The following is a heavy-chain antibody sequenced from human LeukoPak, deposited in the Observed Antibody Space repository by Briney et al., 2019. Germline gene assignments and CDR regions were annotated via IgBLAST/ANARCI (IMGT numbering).Heavy chain of an antibody. CDR1: GGSFSGYY. CDR3: WGAKGSIAAVAPFDY. CDR2: INHSGST. D-gene: IGHD6-25*01. Sequence: PSETLSLTCAVYGGSFSGYYWSWIRQPPGKGLEWIGEINHSGSTNYNPSLKSRVTISVDTSKNQFSLKLSSVTAADTPVYFWWGAKGSIAAVAPFDYWGQGTLVTVSS. V-gene: IGHV4-34*01. J-gene: IGHJ4*02.